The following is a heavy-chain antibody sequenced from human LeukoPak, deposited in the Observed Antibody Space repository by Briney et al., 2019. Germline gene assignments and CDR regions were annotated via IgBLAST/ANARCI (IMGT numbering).Heavy chain of an antibody. V-gene: IGHV4-61*02. Sequence: SETLSLTCTVSGGSISSGSYYWSWIRQPAGKGLEWIGRIYTSGSTNYNPSLRSRVTISVDRSKNQFSLKLSSVTAADTAVYYCARVGSSGYSQYYFDYWGHGTLVTVSS. J-gene: IGHJ4*01. CDR2: IYTSGST. CDR3: ARVGSSGYSQYYFDY. CDR1: GGSISSGSYY. D-gene: IGHD3-22*01.